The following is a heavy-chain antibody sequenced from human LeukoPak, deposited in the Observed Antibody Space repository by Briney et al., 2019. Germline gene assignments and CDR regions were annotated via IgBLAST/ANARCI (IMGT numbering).Heavy chain of an antibody. V-gene: IGHV1-2*02. CDR1: GYTFTGYY. J-gene: IGHJ6*03. Sequence: ASVKVSCKASGYTFTGYYIHWVRQAPGQGLELMGWINPNSGGTNYAQKFQGRITMTGDTSISTAYMELSRLTSDDTAVYYCARGIIYYYYYMDVWGKGTTVTVSS. CDR2: INPNSGGT. CDR3: ARGIIYYYYYMDV.